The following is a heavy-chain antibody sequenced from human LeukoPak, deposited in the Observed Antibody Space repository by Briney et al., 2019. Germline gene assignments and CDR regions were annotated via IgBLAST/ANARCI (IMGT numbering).Heavy chain of an antibody. J-gene: IGHJ1*01. CDR1: GFTFSSHS. CDR3: ARGPGIAVAPLQH. CDR2: ISGDSSYI. V-gene: IGHV3-21*01. Sequence: GGSLTLSCAASGFTFSSHSINWVRQAPGKGLEWVSSISGDSSYIYYADSVGSRFTISRDNAKNSMYLQMTSLRAEDTAMYYCARGPGIAVAPLQHWGQGTLVTVSS. D-gene: IGHD6-19*01.